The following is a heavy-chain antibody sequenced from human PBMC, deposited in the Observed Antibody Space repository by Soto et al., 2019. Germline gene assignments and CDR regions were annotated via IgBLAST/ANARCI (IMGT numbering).Heavy chain of an antibody. D-gene: IGHD5-12*01. Sequence: SETLSLTCTVSGGFLNSGFYFWNRIRQLPGKGLEWIGHVYYSGSTYYNPSLKSRLTMSVDMSKNQFSLNLNSVTVADTAVYYCARAAVATGWIDPWGPGTMVTVSS. CDR2: VYYSGST. V-gene: IGHV4-31*03. CDR1: GGFLNSGFYF. CDR3: ARAAVATGWIDP. J-gene: IGHJ5*02.